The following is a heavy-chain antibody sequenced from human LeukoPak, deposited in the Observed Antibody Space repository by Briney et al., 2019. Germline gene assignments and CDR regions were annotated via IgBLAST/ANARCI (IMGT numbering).Heavy chain of an antibody. V-gene: IGHV3-21*01. J-gene: IGHJ5*02. CDR3: AREGVGATPPPNWFDP. D-gene: IGHD1-26*01. Sequence: GGSLRLSCVASGFTFSNYSTNWVRQAPGKGLEWVSSISSSSTYIYYADSVKGRFTVSRDNAKNSLYLQLNSLRAEDTSLYYCAREGVGATPPPNWFDPWGQGTLVTVSS. CDR1: GFTFSNYS. CDR2: ISSSSTYI.